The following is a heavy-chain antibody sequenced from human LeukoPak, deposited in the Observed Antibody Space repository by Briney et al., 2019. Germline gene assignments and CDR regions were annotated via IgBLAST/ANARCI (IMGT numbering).Heavy chain of an antibody. J-gene: IGHJ5*02. D-gene: IGHD2-15*01. CDR1: GDSISSSNCY. CDR3: ARVGVELRSSGGSCWDGTCNWFDP. CDR2: IYFSGGT. Sequence: SETLSLTCTVSGDSISSSNCYWGWIRQPPGKGLEWIGSIYFSGGTYYNASLKSRVTISVDTSKNQFSLKLSSVTAADTAVYYCARVGVELRSSGGSCWDGTCNWFDPWGQGTLVTVSS. V-gene: IGHV4-39*01.